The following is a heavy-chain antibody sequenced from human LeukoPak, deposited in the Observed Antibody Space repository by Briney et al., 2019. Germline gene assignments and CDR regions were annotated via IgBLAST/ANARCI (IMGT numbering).Heavy chain of an antibody. J-gene: IGHJ3*02. V-gene: IGHV3-21*01. Sequence: ASETLSLTCAVYGGSFSGYYWSWIRQPPGKGLEWGSSISSSSSYIYYADSVKGRFTISRDNAKNSLYLQMNSLRAEDTAVYYCARDGVAVARFDIWGQGTMVTVSS. CDR2: ISSSSSYI. CDR1: GGSFSGYY. D-gene: IGHD6-19*01. CDR3: ARDGVAVARFDI.